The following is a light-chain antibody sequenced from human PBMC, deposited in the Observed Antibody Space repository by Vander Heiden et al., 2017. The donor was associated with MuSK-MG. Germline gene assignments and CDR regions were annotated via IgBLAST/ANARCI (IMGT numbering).Light chain of an antibody. Sequence: SSELTQDPAVSVALGQTVRITCQGDSLRSYYASWYQQKPGQAPILVSYGKNNRPSGIPDRFSGSSSGSTASLTITGAQAEDEAYDYCNSRDSSGNRVFGGGTKLTVL. J-gene: IGLJ2*01. CDR1: SLRSYY. V-gene: IGLV3-19*01. CDR3: NSRDSSGNRV. CDR2: GKN.